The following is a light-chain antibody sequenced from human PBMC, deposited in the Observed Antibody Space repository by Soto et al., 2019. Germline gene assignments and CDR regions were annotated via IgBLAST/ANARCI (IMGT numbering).Light chain of an antibody. CDR3: HQYGSSPPYT. CDR1: QSVSSSY. CDR2: GAS. V-gene: IGKV3-20*01. Sequence: EIVLTQSPGTLSLSPGERATLSCRASQSVSSSYLAWYLQKPGQAPRLLIYGASSSATGIPDRFSDSGSGTDFTLTISRLEPEDFAVYYCHQYGSSPPYTFGQGTKLEIK. J-gene: IGKJ2*01.